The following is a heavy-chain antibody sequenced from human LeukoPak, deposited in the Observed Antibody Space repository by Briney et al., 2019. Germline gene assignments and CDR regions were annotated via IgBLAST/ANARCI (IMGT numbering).Heavy chain of an antibody. Sequence: SGGSLRLSRAPSGLNLWLLWMRCVRQAPGKGLEWVAGINKDGSEGYYVNSVKGRFTISIDHARNSLYLQINTLGAEDTAVYYCTRLEYDCIIGGHYWGQGALITVSS. J-gene: IGHJ4*02. V-gene: IGHV3-7*01. CDR1: GLNLWLLW. CDR2: INKDGSEG. CDR3: TRLEYDCIIGGHY. D-gene: IGHD3-16*01.